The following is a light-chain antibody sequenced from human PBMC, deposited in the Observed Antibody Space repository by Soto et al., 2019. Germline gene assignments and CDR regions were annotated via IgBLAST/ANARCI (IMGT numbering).Light chain of an antibody. J-gene: IGLJ1*01. CDR1: SRDVGSYKF. V-gene: IGLV2-14*01. CDR3: NSFTASSTYV. Sequence: QSALTQPASVSGSPGQSITISCTGSSRDVGSYKFVSWYQQHPDKAPKLIIFEVSNRPSRISSRFSASKSGNTASLTISGLQAEDEADYYCNSFTASSTYVFGTGTKLTVL. CDR2: EVS.